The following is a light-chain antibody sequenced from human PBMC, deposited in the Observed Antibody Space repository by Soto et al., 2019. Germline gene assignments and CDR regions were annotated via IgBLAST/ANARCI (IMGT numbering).Light chain of an antibody. CDR3: QQFDSSVT. CDR2: GAS. J-gene: IGKJ1*01. V-gene: IGKV3-20*01. Sequence: EIVLTQSPGSLSLSPGERATLSCRACQSVSSTFFAWYQQRPGQAPRLLMYGASSRATGIPERFSGSGSGTDFTLTISRLEPEDFAVYYCQQFDSSVTFGQGTKVEIK. CDR1: QSVSSTF.